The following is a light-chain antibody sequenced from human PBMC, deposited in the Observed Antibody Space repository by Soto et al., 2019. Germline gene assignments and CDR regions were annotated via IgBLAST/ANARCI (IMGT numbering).Light chain of an antibody. J-gene: IGKJ2*01. Sequence: DIQMTQSPSTLSASVGDRVTITCRASQSISSWLAWYQQKPGKAPKLLIFDASRLESGVPPRFSGSGSGTEFTLTISCLQADDFATYYCQHYNSYPYTFGQGTKLEIK. CDR2: DAS. CDR1: QSISSW. V-gene: IGKV1-5*01. CDR3: QHYNSYPYT.